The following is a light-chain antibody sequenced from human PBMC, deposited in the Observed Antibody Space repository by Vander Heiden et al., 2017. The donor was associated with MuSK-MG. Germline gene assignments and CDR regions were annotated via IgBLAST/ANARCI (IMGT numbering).Light chain of an antibody. CDR1: SLRSYY. V-gene: IGLV3-19*01. CDR3: NSRDSSGHQR. Sequence: SSELTQDPAVSVALGQTARITCQGDSLRSYYASWYQQKPGQAPVLVIFGKNNRPSGIPDRFSGSTSGTTASLTITGALAEDEADYYCNSRDSSGHQRFGGGTKMTVL. J-gene: IGLJ2*01. CDR2: GKN.